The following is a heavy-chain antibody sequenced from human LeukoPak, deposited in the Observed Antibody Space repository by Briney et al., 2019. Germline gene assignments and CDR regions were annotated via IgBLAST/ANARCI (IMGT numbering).Heavy chain of an antibody. CDR1: GFAFNIHA. V-gene: IGHV3-23*01. Sequence: GGSLRLSCAASGFAFNIHAMSWVRQVPGKGLEWVSTINDPSTTYYADSVKGRFTISRDDSKNTLFLQMNGVRAEDTAQYYCAKDALSGNSIYDPFDIWGQGTMVTVSS. CDR3: AKDALSGNSIYDPFDI. J-gene: IGHJ3*02. D-gene: IGHD1-7*01. CDR2: INDPSTT.